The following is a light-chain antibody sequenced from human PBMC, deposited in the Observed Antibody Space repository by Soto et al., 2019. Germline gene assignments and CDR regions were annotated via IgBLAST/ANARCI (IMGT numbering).Light chain of an antibody. CDR2: EGS. J-gene: IGLJ1*01. V-gene: IGLV2-23*01. Sequence: TEPPSAPASPRPSITISCPGTSRDVGSYNLVSWYQQHPGKAPKLMIYEGSKRPSGVSNRFSGSKSGNTASLTISGLQAEDEADYCCCSYAGSSTFYVFGTGTKVTV. CDR1: SRDVGSYNL. CDR3: CSYAGSSTFYV.